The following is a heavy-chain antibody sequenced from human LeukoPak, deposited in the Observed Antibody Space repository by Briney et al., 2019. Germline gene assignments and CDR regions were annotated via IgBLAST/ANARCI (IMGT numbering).Heavy chain of an antibody. CDR1: GFSFSNSD. Sequence: AGGSLRLSCVGSGFSFSNSDLNWVRQAPGKGLEWVSSISTTSDYIYHADSVKGRFTTSRDNAKNSLYLQMNSLRADDTGVYYCARPSQGGQPTRSSPFNIWGQGTMVTVSS. CDR3: ARPSQGGQPTRSSPFNI. V-gene: IGHV3-21*06. CDR2: ISTTSDYI. D-gene: IGHD3-16*01. J-gene: IGHJ3*02.